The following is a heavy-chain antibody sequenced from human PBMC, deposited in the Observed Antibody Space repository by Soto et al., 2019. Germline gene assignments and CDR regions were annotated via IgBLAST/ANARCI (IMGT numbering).Heavy chain of an antibody. CDR2: ISWNSGNI. D-gene: IGHD1-26*01. CDR3: AKDINGSPYYYGMDV. Sequence: SLRLSCVASGFTFGDYGIHWVQQAPGKGLEWVSGISWNSGNIGYADSVKGRFTISRDNAKNFLYLQMNSLRAEDTALYYCAKDINGSPYYYGMDVWGQGTTVTVSS. V-gene: IGHV3-9*01. J-gene: IGHJ6*02. CDR1: GFTFGDYG.